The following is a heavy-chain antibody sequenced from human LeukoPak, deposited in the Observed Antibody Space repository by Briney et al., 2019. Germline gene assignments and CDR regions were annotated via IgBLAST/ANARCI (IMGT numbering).Heavy chain of an antibody. J-gene: IGHJ4*02. CDR2: IIPILGIA. V-gene: IGHV1-69*04. CDR3: HSSPRRGYNGYFDY. D-gene: IGHD5-24*01. Sequence: GASVKVSCKASGGTFSSYAISWVRQAPGQGLEWMGRIIPILGIANYAQKFQGRVTITADKSTSTAYMELSSLRSEDTAVYCCHSSPRRGYNGYFDYWGQGTLVTVSS. CDR1: GGTFSSYA.